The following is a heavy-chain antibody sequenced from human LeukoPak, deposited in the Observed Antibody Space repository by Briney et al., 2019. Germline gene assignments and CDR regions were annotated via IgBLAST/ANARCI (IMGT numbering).Heavy chain of an antibody. CDR2: ISAYNGNT. V-gene: IGHV1-18*01. CDR1: GYTFTSYG. CDR3: ARDGYSYGYNY. D-gene: IGHD5-18*01. Sequence: ASVKVSCKASGYTFTSYGISWVRLAPGQGLEWMGWISAYNGNTNYAQKLQGRVTMTTDTSTSTAYMELRSLSSDDPAMYYCARDGYSYGYNYWGQGTLVTVSS. J-gene: IGHJ4*02.